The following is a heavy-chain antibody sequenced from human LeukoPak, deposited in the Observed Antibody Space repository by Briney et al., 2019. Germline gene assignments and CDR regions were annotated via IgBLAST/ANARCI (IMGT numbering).Heavy chain of an antibody. CDR3: ARDSRSGYYPIDY. CDR1: GYTFDTYG. Sequence: ASVKDSCKASGYTFDTYGISWVRQAPGQGLEWMGWISVYNGHTNYARKLQGRVTMTTDTSTSTAYLELRSLRSDDTAVYYCARDSRSGYYPIDYWGQGTLVTVSS. J-gene: IGHJ4*02. V-gene: IGHV1-18*01. D-gene: IGHD3-22*01. CDR2: ISVYNGHT.